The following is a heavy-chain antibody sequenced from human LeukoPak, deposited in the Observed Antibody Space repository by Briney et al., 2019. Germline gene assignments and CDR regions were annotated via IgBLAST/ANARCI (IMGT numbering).Heavy chain of an antibody. CDR1: GFAFSSFA. J-gene: IGHJ6*03. Sequence: GGSLRLSRASSGFAFSSFAMGWVRQSPGKGLEWLSTINGGGNTTFYADSVKGRFTISRDNSKNALYLHMDSLRPDDTAIYYCTKELHVAVAVADYYYFYMDVWGRGTAVTVSS. D-gene: IGHD6-19*01. CDR3: TKELHVAVAVADYYYFYMDV. CDR2: INGGGNTT. V-gene: IGHV3-23*01.